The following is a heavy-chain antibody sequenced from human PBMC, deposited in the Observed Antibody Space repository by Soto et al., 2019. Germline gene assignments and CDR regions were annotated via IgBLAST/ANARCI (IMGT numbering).Heavy chain of an antibody. CDR2: ISWNSGSI. V-gene: IGHV3-9*01. Sequence: EVQLVESGGGLVQPGRSLRLSCAASGFTFDDYARHWVRQAPGKGLEWVSGISWNSGSIGYADSVKGRFTISRDNAKNSLYLQMNSLRAEDTALYYCAKSPGGAVAGTLFDYWGQGTLVTVSS. J-gene: IGHJ4*02. CDR3: AKSPGGAVAGTLFDY. CDR1: GFTFDDYA. D-gene: IGHD6-19*01.